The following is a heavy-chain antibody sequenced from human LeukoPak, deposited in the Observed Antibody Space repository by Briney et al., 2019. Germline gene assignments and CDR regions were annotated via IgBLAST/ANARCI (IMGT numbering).Heavy chain of an antibody. V-gene: IGHV3-66*01. CDR2: IYTGGTT. Sequence: PGGSLRLSCAASGFSVSSNYMNWVRQAPGMGLEWVSTIYTGGTTYYADSVKGRFTISRDNSKNTVSLQMNNLRPEDTAVYYCAREIFGSGSYPDFWGQGTLVTVSS. CDR1: GFSVSSNY. CDR3: AREIFGSGSYPDF. D-gene: IGHD3-10*01. J-gene: IGHJ4*02.